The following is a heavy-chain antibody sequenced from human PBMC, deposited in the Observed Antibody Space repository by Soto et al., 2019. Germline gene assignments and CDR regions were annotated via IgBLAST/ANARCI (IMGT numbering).Heavy chain of an antibody. CDR2: IYYSGST. V-gene: IGHV4-30-4*01. J-gene: IGHJ4*02. CDR3: AREGLYSSVDY. CDR1: GGSIIIGDYS. Sequence: LSLTCPVSGGSIIIGDYSWSWIRQPPGKGLEWIGYIYYSGSTYYNPSLKSRVTISVDTSKNQFSLKLSSVTAADTAVYYCAREGLYSSVDYWGQGTLVTVSS. D-gene: IGHD6-25*01.